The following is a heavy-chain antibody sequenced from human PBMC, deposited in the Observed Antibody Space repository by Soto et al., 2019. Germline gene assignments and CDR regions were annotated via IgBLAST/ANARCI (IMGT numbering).Heavy chain of an antibody. V-gene: IGHV4-31*03. CDR3: ARDRLTMVRRPSTGWFDP. J-gene: IGHJ5*02. CDR2: IYYSGST. CDR1: GGSISSGGYY. Sequence: SQTLSLTCTVSGGSISSGGYYLSWIRQHPGKGLEWIGYIYYSGSTYYNPSLKSRVTISVDTSKNQFSLKLSSVTAADTAVYYCARDRLTMVRRPSTGWFDPWGQGTLVTVSS. D-gene: IGHD3-10*01.